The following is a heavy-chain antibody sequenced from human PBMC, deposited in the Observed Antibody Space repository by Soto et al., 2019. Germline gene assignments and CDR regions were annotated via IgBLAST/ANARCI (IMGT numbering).Heavy chain of an antibody. J-gene: IGHJ6*02. CDR2: ISYDENNK. CDR3: AREQLTMIVPLLYYYDGMHV. Sequence: QVQLVESGGGVVQPGRSLRLSCAASGFTFSSYTFHWVRQAPGKGLEWVAVISYDENNKYYADSVKGRFTISRDNSKNTLYRQMNSLKAEDTAVYYGAREQLTMIVPLLYYYDGMHVWGQGTRVTVSS. D-gene: IGHD3-22*01. CDR1: GFTFSSYT. V-gene: IGHV3-30-3*01.